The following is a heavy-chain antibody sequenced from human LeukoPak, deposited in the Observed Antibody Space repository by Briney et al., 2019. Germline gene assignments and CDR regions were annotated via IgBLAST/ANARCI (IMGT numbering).Heavy chain of an antibody. CDR3: ARDEMCSGGSCYGMDV. Sequence: SETLSLTCAVSGGSISSGGYSWSWIRQPPGKGLEWIGYISHSGSTYYNPSLKSRVTISVDTSKNQFSLKLSSVTAADTAVYYCARDEMCSGGSCYGMDVWGQGTTVTVSS. D-gene: IGHD2-15*01. J-gene: IGHJ6*02. V-gene: IGHV4-30-2*01. CDR1: GGSISSGGYS. CDR2: ISHSGST.